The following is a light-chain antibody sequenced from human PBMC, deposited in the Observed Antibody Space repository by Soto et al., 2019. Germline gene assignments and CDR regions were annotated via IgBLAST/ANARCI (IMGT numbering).Light chain of an antibody. CDR3: QQYDNFPLT. V-gene: IGKV1-33*01. Sequence: DIPMTQSPSSLSASVGDRVTITCQASQDIRKYLNWFQQKPGKAPKLLISDASTLETGVPSRFSGSGSGTDFTLTISSLQPEDIATYYCQQYDNFPLTFGGGTKVEIK. CDR1: QDIRKY. CDR2: DAS. J-gene: IGKJ4*01.